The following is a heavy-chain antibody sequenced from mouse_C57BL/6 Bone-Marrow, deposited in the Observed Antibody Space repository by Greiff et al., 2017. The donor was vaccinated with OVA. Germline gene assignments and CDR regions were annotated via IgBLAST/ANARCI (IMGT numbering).Heavy chain of an antibody. CDR2: IDPSDSFT. CDR1: GYTFTSYW. CDR3: ARGGTGAMDY. J-gene: IGHJ4*01. V-gene: IGHV1-50*01. Sequence: QVQLQQPGAELVKPGASVKLSCKASGYTFTSYWMKWVKQRPGQGLEWIGEIDPSDSFTNYNQKFKGKATLTVDTSYSTAYRQRSGLRSEDSAVYYSARGGTGAMDYWGQGTAVTVSS. D-gene: IGHD4-1*01.